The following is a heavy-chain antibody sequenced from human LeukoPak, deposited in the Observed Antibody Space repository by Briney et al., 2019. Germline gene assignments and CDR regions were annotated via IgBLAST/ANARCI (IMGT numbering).Heavy chain of an antibody. CDR3: ARGEEKATITALDS. V-gene: IGHV3-21*01. Sequence: GGSLRLSCAASGFTFSNYDMHWVPQAPGKGLEWVSAISSSSSYIYYADSIKGRFTISRDNAENSLYLQMNSLRAVDTAVYFCARGEEKATITALDSWGQGTLVTVSS. J-gene: IGHJ4*02. CDR2: ISSSSSYI. D-gene: IGHD5-24*01. CDR1: GFTFSNYD.